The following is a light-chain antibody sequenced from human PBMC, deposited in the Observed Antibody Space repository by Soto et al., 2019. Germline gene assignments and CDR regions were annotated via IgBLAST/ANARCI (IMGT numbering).Light chain of an antibody. V-gene: IGLV2-14*01. CDR2: DVS. CDR1: SSDVGGYNY. J-gene: IGLJ2*01. Sequence: QSALTQPASVSGSPGQSITISCTGTSSDVGGYNYVSWYQQHPGKAPKLMIYDVSNRPSGVSNRFSGSKSGNTASLTISGLQAEDEADYYCSSYTSSSTLPFGGGIQLTVL. CDR3: SSYTSSSTLP.